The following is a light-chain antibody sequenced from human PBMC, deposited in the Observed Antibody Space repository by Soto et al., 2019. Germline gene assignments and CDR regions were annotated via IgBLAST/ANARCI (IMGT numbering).Light chain of an antibody. CDR1: QTVSSS. CDR3: QVRDVWPS. CDR2: DAS. J-gene: IGKJ1*01. V-gene: IGKV3-11*01. Sequence: IVFTQSPVTLPLSPGESAVLSCRASQTVSSSLAWYQHKPGQAPRLFIYDASKRAPGIPARFTGSGSGTHFTLTISSLEPEDIAVYYCQVRDVWPSFGQGTKVEFK.